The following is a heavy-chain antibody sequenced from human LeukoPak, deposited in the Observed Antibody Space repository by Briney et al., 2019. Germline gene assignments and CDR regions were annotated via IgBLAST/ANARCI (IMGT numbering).Heavy chain of an antibody. CDR3: AKDRDYYDSSGYLDY. Sequence: GGSLRLSCAASGFTFSSYAMSWVRQAPGKGLEWVSATSGSGGSTYYADSVKGRFTISRDNSKNTLYLQMNSLRAEDTAVYYCAKDRDYYDSSGYLDYWGQGTLVTVSS. CDR2: TSGSGGST. V-gene: IGHV3-23*01. D-gene: IGHD3-22*01. CDR1: GFTFSSYA. J-gene: IGHJ4*02.